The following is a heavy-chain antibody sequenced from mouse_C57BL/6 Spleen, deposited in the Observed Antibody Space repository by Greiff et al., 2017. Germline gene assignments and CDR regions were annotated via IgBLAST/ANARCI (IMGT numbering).Heavy chain of an antibody. CDR3: ARGYGNLDY. Sequence: QVQLQQSGAELVRPGSSVKLSCKASGYTFTSYWMDWVKQRPGQGLEWIGNIYPSDSETHYNQKFKDKATLTVDKSSSTAYMQLSSLTSEDSAVYYGARGYGNLDYWGQGTTLTVSS. J-gene: IGHJ2*01. D-gene: IGHD2-1*01. CDR1: GYTFTSYW. V-gene: IGHV1-61*01. CDR2: IYPSDSET.